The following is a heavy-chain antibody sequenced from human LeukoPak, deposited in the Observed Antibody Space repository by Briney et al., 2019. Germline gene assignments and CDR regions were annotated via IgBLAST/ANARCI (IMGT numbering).Heavy chain of an antibody. J-gene: IGHJ4*02. Sequence: SETLSLTCTVSGGSISNYFWSWVRQPAGKGLEWIGRIYSTGRSDYNPSLKSRITMSVDTSKNQFSLKLSSVTAADTAVYYCARDYYWGQGTLVTVSS. CDR1: GGSISNYF. CDR3: ARDYY. CDR2: IYSTGRS. V-gene: IGHV4-4*07.